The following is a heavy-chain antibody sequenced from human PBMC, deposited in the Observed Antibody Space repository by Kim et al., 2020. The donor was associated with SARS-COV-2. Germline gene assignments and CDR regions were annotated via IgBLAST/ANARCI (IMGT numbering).Heavy chain of an antibody. J-gene: IGHJ6*03. CDR1: GFTFSSYD. V-gene: IGHV3-13*01. CDR3: ARAVTMVRGVITNYYYYYMDV. CDR2: IGTAGDT. Sequence: GGSLRLSCAASGFTFSSYDMHWVRQATGKGLEWVSAIGTAGDTYYPGSVKGRFTISRENAKNSLYLQMNSLRAGDTAVYYCARAVTMVRGVITNYYYYYMDVWGKGTTVTVSS. D-gene: IGHD3-10*01.